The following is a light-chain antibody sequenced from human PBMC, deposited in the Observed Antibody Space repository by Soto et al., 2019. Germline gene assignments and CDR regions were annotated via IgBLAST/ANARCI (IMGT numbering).Light chain of an antibody. CDR1: QSISGW. CDR2: KAS. V-gene: IGKV1-5*03. J-gene: IGKJ1*01. Sequence: DIQMTQSPSTLSASVGASVTITCRASQSISGWLAWYQQKPGKAPKLLIYKASSLESGVPSRFSGSGSGTEFTLTISSLQPDDFATYYCHQYDSYWTFGQGTKVEIK. CDR3: HQYDSYWT.